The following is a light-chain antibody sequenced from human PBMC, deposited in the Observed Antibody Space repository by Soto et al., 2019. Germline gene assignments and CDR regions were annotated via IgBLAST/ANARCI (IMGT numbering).Light chain of an antibody. V-gene: IGLV2-14*01. CDR1: SSDVGGYNY. CDR2: DVS. CDR3: SAYTTSNTRQIV. Sequence: QSVLTQPASVSGSPGQSITISCTGTSSDVGGYNYVSWYQQHPGKAPKFMIYDVSNRPSGVSNRLSGSKSGNTASLTISWLQAEDEADYYCSAYTTSNTRQIVFGTG. J-gene: IGLJ1*01.